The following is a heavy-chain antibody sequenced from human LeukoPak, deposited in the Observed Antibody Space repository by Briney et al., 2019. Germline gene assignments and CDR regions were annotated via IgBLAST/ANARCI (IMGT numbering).Heavy chain of an antibody. Sequence: PSETLSLTCTVSGGSISSYYWSWLRQPAGKGLEWLGRIYTSGRKNYNPSLKSRVTMSVDTSEKQFSLKLRSVTAADTAVYYCVRGFGSPSYYWGQGTLVTVSS. D-gene: IGHD3-10*01. CDR1: GGSISSYY. CDR3: VRGFGSPSYY. CDR2: IYTSGRK. V-gene: IGHV4-4*07. J-gene: IGHJ4*02.